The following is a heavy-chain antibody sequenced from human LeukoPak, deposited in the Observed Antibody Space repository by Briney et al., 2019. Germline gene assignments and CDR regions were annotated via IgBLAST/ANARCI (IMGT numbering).Heavy chain of an antibody. CDR2: IYYSGST. CDR1: GGSISSYY. D-gene: IGHD3-22*01. Sequence: PSETLSLTCTVSGGSISSYYWSWIRQPPGKGLEWIGYIYYSGSTNYNPSLKSRVTISVDTSKNQFSLKLSSVTAADTAVYYCARVAGDSSGYSYYYYYMDVWGKGTTVTVSS. CDR3: ARVAGDSSGYSYYYYYMDV. V-gene: IGHV4-59*13. J-gene: IGHJ6*03.